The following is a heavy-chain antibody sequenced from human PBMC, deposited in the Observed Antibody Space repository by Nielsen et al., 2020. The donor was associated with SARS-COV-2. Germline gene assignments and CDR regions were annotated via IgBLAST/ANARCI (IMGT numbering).Heavy chain of an antibody. D-gene: IGHD3-3*01. V-gene: IGHV4-34*01. J-gene: IGHJ6*03. CDR3: ARGEKSLSGAFLTFYYYYYMDV. Sequence: WIRQPPGKGLEWIGEITHTGDASYNPSLKGRVTMSVDTSKSQFSLKLSSVTAADTAIYFCARGEKSLSGAFLTFYYYYYMDVWGKGTAVTVSS. CDR2: ITHTGDA.